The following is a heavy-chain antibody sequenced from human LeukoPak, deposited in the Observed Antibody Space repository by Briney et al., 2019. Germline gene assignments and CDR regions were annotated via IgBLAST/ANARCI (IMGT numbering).Heavy chain of an antibody. CDR1: GFTFSSYW. CDR2: IKQDGSEK. V-gene: IGHV3-7*03. CDR3: ATDLSGRQDY. D-gene: IGHD5-12*01. Sequence: PGGSLRLSCAASGFTFSSYWMSWVRQAPGKGLEWVANIKQDGSEKYYVDSVKGRFTISRNNAGDTLFLQMNSLRAEDTGVYYCATDLSGRQDYWGQGTLVTVSS. J-gene: IGHJ4*02.